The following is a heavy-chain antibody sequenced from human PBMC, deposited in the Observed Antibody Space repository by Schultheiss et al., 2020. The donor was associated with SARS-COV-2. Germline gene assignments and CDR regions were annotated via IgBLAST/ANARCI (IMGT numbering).Heavy chain of an antibody. J-gene: IGHJ6*02. CDR2: IYHSGST. CDR1: GGSISSDH. Sequence: SETLSLTCTISGGSISSDHWSWIRQPPGKGLEWIGYIYHSGSTNYNPSLKSRVTISVDTSKNQFSLKLTSVTAADAAVYYCARDNAFYGVDVWGQGTTVTVSS. V-gene: IGHV4-59*01. CDR3: ARDNAFYGVDV.